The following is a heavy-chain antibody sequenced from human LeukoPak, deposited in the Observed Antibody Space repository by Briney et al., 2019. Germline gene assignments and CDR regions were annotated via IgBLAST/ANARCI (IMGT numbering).Heavy chain of an antibody. D-gene: IGHD6-13*01. CDR3: ARCWDYSYFMDH. Sequence: SETLSLTCAVYGGSFSGYYWSWIRQPPEKGLEWIGDINHSGSTNYNPSLKSPVTISVDTSKNQFSLKLSSVTAADTAVYYCARCWDYSYFMDHWGKGITVTVSS. V-gene: IGHV4-34*01. J-gene: IGHJ6*03. CDR1: GGSFSGYY. CDR2: INHSGST.